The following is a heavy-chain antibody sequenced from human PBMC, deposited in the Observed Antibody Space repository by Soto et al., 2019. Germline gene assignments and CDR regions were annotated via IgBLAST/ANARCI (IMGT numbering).Heavy chain of an antibody. D-gene: IGHD2-21*01. Sequence: EVQLLESGGGLVQPGGSLRLSCTASEFTFSNYAMSWVRQAPGKGLEWVSGISADGAGAYYAESVKGRFTISRDNSKNTRYVQMHSLRAEDTAVYYCAKCAVLLTTSGGWCNWLDPWGQGTLVTVSS. J-gene: IGHJ5*02. V-gene: IGHV3-23*01. CDR1: EFTFSNYA. CDR3: AKCAVLLTTSGGWCNWLDP. CDR2: ISADGAGA.